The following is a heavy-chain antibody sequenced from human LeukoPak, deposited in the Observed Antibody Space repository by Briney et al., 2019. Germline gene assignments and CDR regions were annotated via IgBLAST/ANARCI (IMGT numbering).Heavy chain of an antibody. D-gene: IGHD6-13*01. V-gene: IGHV3-43*01. CDR1: GFTFDDYT. CDR2: ISWDGGST. Sequence: GGSLRLSCGASGFTFDDYTMHWVRQAPGKGLEWVSLISWDGGSTYFADSVKGRFTISRDNAKNSLFLQMNSLRAEDTAVYYCARDKIPAAGTPRGFDPWGQGTLVTVSS. J-gene: IGHJ5*02. CDR3: ARDKIPAAGTPRGFDP.